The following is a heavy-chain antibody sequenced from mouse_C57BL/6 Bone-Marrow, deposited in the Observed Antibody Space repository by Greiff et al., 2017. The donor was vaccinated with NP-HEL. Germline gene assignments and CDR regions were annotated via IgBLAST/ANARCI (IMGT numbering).Heavy chain of an antibody. CDR2: IDPSDSYT. Sequence: QVQLQQPGAELVMPGASVKLSCKASGYTFTSYWMHWVKQRPGQGLEWIGEIDPSDSYTNYNQKFKGKSTLTVDKSSSTAYMQLSSLTSEDSAVYYCARFYGSSPYYFDYGGQGTTLTVSS. D-gene: IGHD1-1*01. CDR3: ARFYGSSPYYFDY. CDR1: GYTFTSYW. V-gene: IGHV1-69*01. J-gene: IGHJ2*01.